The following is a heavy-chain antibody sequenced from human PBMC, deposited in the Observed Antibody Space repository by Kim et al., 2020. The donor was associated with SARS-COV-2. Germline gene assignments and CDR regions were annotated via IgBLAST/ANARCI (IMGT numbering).Heavy chain of an antibody. CDR2: IYYSGST. CDR1: GGSISSSSYY. Sequence: SETLSLTCTVSGGSISSSSYYWGWIRQPPGKGLEWIGSIYYSGSTYYNPSLKSRVTISVDTSKNQFSLKLSSVTAADTAVYYCARDGGSSWYGGYNWFDPWGQGTLVTVSS. V-gene: IGHV4-39*07. CDR3: ARDGGSSWYGGYNWFDP. D-gene: IGHD6-13*01. J-gene: IGHJ5*02.